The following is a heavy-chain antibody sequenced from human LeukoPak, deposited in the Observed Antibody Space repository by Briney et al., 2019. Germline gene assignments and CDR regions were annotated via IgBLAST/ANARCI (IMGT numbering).Heavy chain of an antibody. V-gene: IGHV4-34*01. Sequence: SETLSLTCAVYGGSFSGYYWSWIRQPPGKGLEWIGEINHSGSTNYNPSLKSRVTISVDTSKNQFSLKLSSVIAADTAVYYCARAEMATYPPDYWGQGTLVTVSS. CDR2: INHSGST. D-gene: IGHD5-24*01. CDR3: ARAEMATYPPDY. J-gene: IGHJ4*02. CDR1: GGSFSGYY.